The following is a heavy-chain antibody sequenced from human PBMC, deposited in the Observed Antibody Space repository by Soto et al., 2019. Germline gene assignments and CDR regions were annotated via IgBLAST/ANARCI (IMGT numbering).Heavy chain of an antibody. CDR2: ISGSGGST. CDR3: AKGSYGDYVAWFDP. Sequence: GGSLILSCAASGFTFSSYAMSWVRQAPGKGLEWVSAISGSGGSTYYADSVKGRFTISRDNSKNTLYLQMNSLRAEDTAVYYCAKGSYGDYVAWFDPWGQGTLVTVSS. J-gene: IGHJ5*02. CDR1: GFTFSSYA. V-gene: IGHV3-23*01. D-gene: IGHD4-17*01.